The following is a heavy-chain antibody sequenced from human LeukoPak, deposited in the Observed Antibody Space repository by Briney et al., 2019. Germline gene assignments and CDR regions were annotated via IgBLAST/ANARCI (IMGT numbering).Heavy chain of an antibody. CDR2: INHSGST. V-gene: IGHV4-34*01. CDR3: ARIGLEDYFDY. CDR1: GGSFSGYY. J-gene: IGHJ4*02. Sequence: SETLSLTCAVYGGSFSGYYRSWIRQPPGKGLEWIGEINHSGSTNYNPSLKSRVTISVDTSKNQFSLKLSSVTAADTAVYYCARIGLEDYFDYWGQGTLVTVSS. D-gene: IGHD3-3*01.